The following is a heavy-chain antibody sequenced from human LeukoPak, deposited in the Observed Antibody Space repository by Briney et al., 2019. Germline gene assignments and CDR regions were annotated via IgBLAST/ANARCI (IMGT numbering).Heavy chain of an antibody. CDR1: GGSLISYA. V-gene: IGHV1-69*05. CDR2: IIPIFGTA. J-gene: IGHJ4*02. D-gene: IGHD6-19*01. Sequence: ASVKVSCKASGGSLISYATSCVRQAPGQGLEWMGRIIPIFGTANYAQKFQGRVTITTDESTSTAYMELSSLRSEDTAVYYCATGYSSGPYYFDYWGQGTLVTVSS. CDR3: ATGYSSGPYYFDY.